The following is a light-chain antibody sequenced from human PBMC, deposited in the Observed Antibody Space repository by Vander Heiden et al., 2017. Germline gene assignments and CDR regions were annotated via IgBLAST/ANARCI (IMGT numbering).Light chain of an antibody. J-gene: IGLJ2*01. V-gene: IGLV4-69*01. CDR1: SGHSSYA. CDR2: LNSDGSH. Sequence: LGLPQSPAASASLGASVNLTCTLSSGHSSYAIACHQQQPEKGPRYLMKLNSDGSHSKGVAIPDRFSGSSSGAERYLTSPRPQSEDEADYYCQTWGTGMVFGGGTKLTVL. CDR3: QTWGTGMV.